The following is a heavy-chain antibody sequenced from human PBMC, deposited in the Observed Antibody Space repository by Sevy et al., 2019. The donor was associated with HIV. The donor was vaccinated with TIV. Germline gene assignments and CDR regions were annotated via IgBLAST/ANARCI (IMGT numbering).Heavy chain of an antibody. CDR3: ARGSTIFYFFDY. J-gene: IGHJ4*02. CDR2: ISGSGGST. CDR1: GFTFSSYA. Sequence: GGSLRLSCAASGFTFSSYAMSWVRQAPGKGLEWVSVISGSGGSTYYADSVKGRFTISRDNAKNSLYLQMNSLRDEETAVYYCARGSTIFYFFDYWGQGTLVTVSS. D-gene: IGHD3-9*01. V-gene: IGHV3-23*01.